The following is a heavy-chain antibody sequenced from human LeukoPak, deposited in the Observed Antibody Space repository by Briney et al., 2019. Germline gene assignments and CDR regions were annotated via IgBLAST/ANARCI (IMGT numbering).Heavy chain of an antibody. Sequence: GRSLRLSCAASGFTFSSYGMHWVRQAPGKGLEWVAVISFDGKTQYYIDSVKGRFTTSRDNSKNTLYLQMNSLRAGDTAVYYCARGSYCSGGTCSPGPYYYGMDVWGQGTTVTVSS. CDR3: ARGSYCSGGTCSPGPYYYGMDV. CDR1: GFTFSSYG. J-gene: IGHJ6*02. CDR2: ISFDGKTQ. V-gene: IGHV3-30*03. D-gene: IGHD2-15*01.